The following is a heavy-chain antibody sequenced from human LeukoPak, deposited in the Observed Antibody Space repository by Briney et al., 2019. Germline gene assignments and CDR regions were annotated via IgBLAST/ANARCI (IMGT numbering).Heavy chain of an antibody. CDR1: GFTFSSYA. Sequence: PGGSLRLSCAASGFTFSSYAMSWVRQAPGKGLEWVSAISGSGGSTYYADSVKGRFTISRDNSKNTLYLQMNSLRAEDTAVYYCAKDGGYYDFLARNYYYYGMDVWGQGTTVTVSS. J-gene: IGHJ6*02. CDR2: ISGSGGST. CDR3: AKDGGYYDFLARNYYYYGMDV. D-gene: IGHD3-3*01. V-gene: IGHV3-23*01.